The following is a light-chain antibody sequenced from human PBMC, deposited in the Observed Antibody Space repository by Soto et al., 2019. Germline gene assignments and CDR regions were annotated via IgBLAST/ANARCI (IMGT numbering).Light chain of an antibody. CDR2: GAS. CDR1: QSISSW. J-gene: IGKJ2*01. Sequence: DIQMTQSPSTLSASEGDRVTITCRASQSISSWLAWYQQRPREAPKLLIYGASSLESGVPSRFSGSGSGTEFTLTISSLQPTDFATYYCQQYATSSPTFGQGTKLEI. CDR3: QQYATSSPT. V-gene: IGKV1-5*01.